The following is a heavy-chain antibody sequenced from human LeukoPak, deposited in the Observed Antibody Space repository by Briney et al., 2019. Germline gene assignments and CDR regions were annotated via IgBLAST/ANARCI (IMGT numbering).Heavy chain of an antibody. Sequence: PSETLSLTCTVSGGSISSYYWGWIRQPPGRGLEWIGTIYYSGSTYYNPSLKSRVTISVDTSKNQFSLRLSSVTAADTAVYYCARHPELISVDYWGQGALVTVSS. D-gene: IGHD1-14*01. CDR1: GGSISSYY. CDR2: IYYSGST. V-gene: IGHV4-39*01. CDR3: ARHPELISVDY. J-gene: IGHJ4*02.